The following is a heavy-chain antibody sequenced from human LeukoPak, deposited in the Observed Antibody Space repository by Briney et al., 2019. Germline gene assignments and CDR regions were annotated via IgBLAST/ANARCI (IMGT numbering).Heavy chain of an antibody. J-gene: IGHJ4*02. Sequence: GESLKISCKGAGYRFTSYWIGWVRQMPGKGLEWMGIINPGDSDTRYSPSFQGQVTISADKSISTASLQWSSLKASDTAIYYCARLMGDGYIVDGPAFDYWGQGTLVTVSS. CDR3: ARLMGDGYIVDGPAFDY. V-gene: IGHV5-51*01. CDR1: GYRFTSYW. D-gene: IGHD5-24*01. CDR2: INPGDSDT.